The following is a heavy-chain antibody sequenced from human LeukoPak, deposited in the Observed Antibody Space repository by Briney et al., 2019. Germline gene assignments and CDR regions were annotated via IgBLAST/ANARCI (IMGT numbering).Heavy chain of an antibody. CDR2: LYYSGTS. CDR3: ARHKGIVNKPFDY. V-gene: IGHV4-39*01. Sequence: SETLSLTCIVSGGSISSTTYYWGWIRQPPGRGLEWIGSLYYSGTSYYSPSLKSRVTMSVDTSKNQFSLKLTSVTAADTAVYYSARHKGIVNKPFDYWGQGTLVTVSS. D-gene: IGHD3-16*02. J-gene: IGHJ4*02. CDR1: GGSISSTTYY.